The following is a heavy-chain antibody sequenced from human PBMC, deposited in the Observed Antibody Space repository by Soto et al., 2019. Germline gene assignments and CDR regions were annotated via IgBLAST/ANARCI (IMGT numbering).Heavy chain of an antibody. Sequence: PGGSLRLSCAASGFTFSSYGMHWVRQAPGKGLEWVAVISYDGSNKYYADSVKGRFTISRDNSKNTLYLQMNSLRAEDTAVYYCAKDPYYYGSGSLSPSAYYYYDMDVWGKGTTVTVSS. D-gene: IGHD3-10*01. CDR3: AKDPYYYGSGSLSPSAYYYYDMDV. CDR1: GFTFSSYG. CDR2: ISYDGSNK. J-gene: IGHJ6*03. V-gene: IGHV3-30*18.